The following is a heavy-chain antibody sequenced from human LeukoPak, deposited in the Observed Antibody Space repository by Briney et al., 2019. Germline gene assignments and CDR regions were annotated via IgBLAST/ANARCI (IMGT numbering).Heavy chain of an antibody. CDR1: GYSFTSYW. V-gene: IGHV5-51*01. CDR3: ARVPPYYYGSGSYPFDP. J-gene: IGHJ5*02. D-gene: IGHD3-10*01. Sequence: GESLKISCKGSGYSFTSYWIGWVRQMPGKGLEWMGIIYPGDSDTRYSPSFQGQVTISADKSMSTAYLQWSSLKASDTAMYYCARVPPYYYGSGSYPFDPWGQGTLVTVSS. CDR2: IYPGDSDT.